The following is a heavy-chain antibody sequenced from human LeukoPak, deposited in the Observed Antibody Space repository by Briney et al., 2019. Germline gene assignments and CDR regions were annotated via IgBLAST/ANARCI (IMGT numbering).Heavy chain of an antibody. CDR1: GGSISSSSYR. V-gene: IGHV4-39*01. J-gene: IGHJ3*02. D-gene: IGHD3-16*02. CDR2: IYYSGTT. CDR3: AKFGKPGYIWGSYRFGSNDAFDI. Sequence: SETLALTCTVSGGSISSSSYRWGWIRQPPGKGLEWIGSIYYSGTTYYNPSLKSRVTISVDTSKNQFSLKVSSVTAADTAVYYCAKFGKPGYIWGSYRFGSNDAFDIWGQGKMVTVSS.